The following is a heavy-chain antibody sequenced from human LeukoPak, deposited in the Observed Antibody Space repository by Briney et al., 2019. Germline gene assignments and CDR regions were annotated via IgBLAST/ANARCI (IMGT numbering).Heavy chain of an antibody. Sequence: SETLSLTCTVSGGSISSNNYYWGWIRQPPGKGLEWIASISYSGSTYYNPSLKSRITISADTSKNQFSLKVTSVTAADTAVYYCARRRYSSRWNWFDPWGQGTLVIVSS. CDR1: GGSISSNNYY. D-gene: IGHD6-13*01. CDR2: ISYSGST. CDR3: ARRRYSSRWNWFDP. J-gene: IGHJ5*02. V-gene: IGHV4-39*01.